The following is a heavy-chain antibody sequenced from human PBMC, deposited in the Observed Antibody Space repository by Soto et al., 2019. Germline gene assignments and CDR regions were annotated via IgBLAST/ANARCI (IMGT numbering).Heavy chain of an antibody. V-gene: IGHV4-59*01. Sequence: SETLSLTCTVSGGSISNYYWSWIRLPPGKGLEWIGHIYYSGSTKYNPSLKSRGTISVDTSKNQFSLKLSSVTAADTAVYYCGRVGAEAGAPIYYYYYGMDVWGQGTTVTVSS. CDR1: GGSISNYY. CDR3: GRVGAEAGAPIYYYYYGMDV. D-gene: IGHD6-19*01. CDR2: IYYSGST. J-gene: IGHJ6*02.